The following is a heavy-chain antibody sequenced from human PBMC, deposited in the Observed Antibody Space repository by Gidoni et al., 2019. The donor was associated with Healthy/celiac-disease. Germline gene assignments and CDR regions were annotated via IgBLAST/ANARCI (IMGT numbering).Heavy chain of an antibody. V-gene: IGHV5-51*01. J-gene: IGHJ6*02. CDR3: ARRGGYCSGGSCFYNDYYYYGMDV. Sequence: EVQLVQSGAEVKKPGESLKISCKGSGYSFTSYWIGWVRQMPGKGLEWMGIIYPGDSDTRYSPSFQGQVTISADKSISTAYLQWSSLKASDTAMYYCARRGGYCSGGSCFYNDYYYYGMDVWGQGTTVTVSS. CDR2: IYPGDSDT. CDR1: GYSFTSYW. D-gene: IGHD2-15*01.